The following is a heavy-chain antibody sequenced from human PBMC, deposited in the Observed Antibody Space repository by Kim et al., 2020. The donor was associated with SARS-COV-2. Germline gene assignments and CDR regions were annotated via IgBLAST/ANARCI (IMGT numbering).Heavy chain of an antibody. V-gene: IGHV3-48*02. CDR2: ISSSSSTI. CDR3: AREGFPVDIVVVTALDY. D-gene: IGHD2-21*02. CDR1: GFTFSSYS. Sequence: GGSLRLSCAASGFTFSSYSMNWVRQAPGKVLEWVSYISSSSSTIYYADSVKGRFTISRDNAKNSLYLQMNSLRDEDTAVYYCAREGFPVDIVVVTALDYWGQGTLVTVSS. J-gene: IGHJ4*02.